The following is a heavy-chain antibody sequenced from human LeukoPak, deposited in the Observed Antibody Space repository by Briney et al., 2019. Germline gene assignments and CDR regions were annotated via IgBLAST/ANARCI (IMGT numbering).Heavy chain of an antibody. CDR1: GYTFTSYY. J-gene: IGHJ3*02. V-gene: IGHV1-46*01. Sequence: ASVKVSCKASGYTFTSYYMHWVRQAPGQGLEWMGIINPSGGSTSYAQKFQGRVTMTRDMSTSTVYMELSSLRSEDTAVYYCARGGGGGGSFFPSMGAFDIWGQGTMVTVSS. CDR3: ARGGGGGGSFFPSMGAFDI. D-gene: IGHD2-15*01. CDR2: INPSGGST.